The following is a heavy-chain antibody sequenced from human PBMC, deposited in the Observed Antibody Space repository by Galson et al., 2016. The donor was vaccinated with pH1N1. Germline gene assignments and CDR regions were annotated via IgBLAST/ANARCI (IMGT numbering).Heavy chain of an antibody. J-gene: IGHJ3*02. CDR1: GYRFTSYW. Sequence: QSGAEVKKPGESLKISCKGSGYRFTSYWIGWVRQMPGKGLEWMGMIKPGDSDTRYSASFQGQVIISADKSNSTAYLQWSSLKASDTAMYYCARFHSSGNYNGAFDIWPRDNGHRLF. CDR2: IKPGDSDT. D-gene: IGHD3-10*01. V-gene: IGHV5-51*01. CDR3: ARFHSSGNYNGAFDI.